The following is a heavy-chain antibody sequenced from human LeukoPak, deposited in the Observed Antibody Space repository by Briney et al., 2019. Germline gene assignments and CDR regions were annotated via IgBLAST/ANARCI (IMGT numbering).Heavy chain of an antibody. CDR1: GGFIKSNNW. D-gene: IGHD3-22*01. CDR3: AGLVGRYSSGLYYYYFDY. Sequence: PSGTLSLTCAVSGGFIKSNNWWSWVRQPPGKGLEWIGEIYHSGSTNYNPSLESRVTVSVDKSKNQFFLNLSSVTAADTAVYYCAGLVGRYSSGLYYYYFDYWGQGTLVTVSS. V-gene: IGHV4-4*02. CDR2: IYHSGST. J-gene: IGHJ4*02.